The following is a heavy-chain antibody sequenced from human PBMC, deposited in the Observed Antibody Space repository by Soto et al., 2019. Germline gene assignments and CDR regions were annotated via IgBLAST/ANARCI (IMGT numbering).Heavy chain of an antibody. D-gene: IGHD6-6*01. CDR2: IIHIFGTA. V-gene: IGHV1-69*01. CDR1: GGTFSNYA. CDR3: ARDLYSIAARLPYYYYGMDV. Sequence: QVQLVQSGAEVKKRGSSVKVSCKASGGTFSNYAISWVRQAPGQGLEWMGGIIHIFGTAHYAQKFQGRVTITADESTSTAYIELSSLRSDDTAVYYCARDLYSIAARLPYYYYGMDVWGQGTTVTVSS. J-gene: IGHJ6*02.